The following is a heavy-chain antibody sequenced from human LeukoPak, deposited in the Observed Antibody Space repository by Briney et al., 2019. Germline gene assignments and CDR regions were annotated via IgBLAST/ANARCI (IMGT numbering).Heavy chain of an antibody. CDR1: GGSFSGYY. J-gene: IGHJ4*02. CDR3: ARPNHCSATPCAGPILV. CDR2: INHSGST. D-gene: IGHD2-15*01. Sequence: SETLSLTCAVYGGSFSGYYWYWIRQPPGKGLEWIGEINHSGSTNYNPSLKSRVTISIDTSKNQFSLKLSSVTAADTAVYYCARPNHCSATPCAGPILVWGQGTLVTVSS. V-gene: IGHV4-34*01.